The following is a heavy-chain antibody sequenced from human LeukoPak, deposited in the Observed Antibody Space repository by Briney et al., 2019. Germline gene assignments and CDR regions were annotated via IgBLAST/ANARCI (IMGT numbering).Heavy chain of an antibody. D-gene: IGHD1-26*01. V-gene: IGHV4-39*01. Sequence: SETLSLTCTVSGGSIGSSSYCWGWIRQPPGKGLEWIGSMYYSGSTYYNPSLKSRVTISVDTSKNQFSLKLSSVTAADTAVYYCARHRGSPYSGSYYYFDYWGQGTLVTVSS. J-gene: IGHJ4*02. CDR2: MYYSGST. CDR1: GGSIGSSSYC. CDR3: ARHRGSPYSGSYYYFDY.